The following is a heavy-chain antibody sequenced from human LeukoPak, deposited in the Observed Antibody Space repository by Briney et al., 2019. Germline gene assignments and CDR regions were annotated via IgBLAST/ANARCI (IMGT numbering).Heavy chain of an antibody. CDR1: GFTFSSYG. CDR2: IRYDGSKK. D-gene: IGHD2-2*01. V-gene: IGHV3-30*02. CDR3: ASGQGTSSWGDPTPDAFDI. J-gene: IGHJ3*02. Sequence: PGXSLRLSCAASGFTFSSYGMHWGRQAPGKGLEWVAFIRYDGSKKYYADSVKGRFTIYRENTKNTVYLKMKRLREEDTAVYYCASGQGTSSWGDPTPDAFDIWGQGTMVTVSS.